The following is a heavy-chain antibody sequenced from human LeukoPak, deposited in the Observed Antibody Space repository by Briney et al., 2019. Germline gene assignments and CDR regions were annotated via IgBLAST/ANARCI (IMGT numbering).Heavy chain of an antibody. D-gene: IGHD4-17*01. CDR3: ASILTTVSRSWFDP. CDR2: IYYSGST. V-gene: IGHV4-59*01. Sequence: PSETLSLTCTVSGCSINSYYWSWIRQPPGKGLEWIGYIYYSGSTNYNPSLKSRVTISVDTSKNQFSLKLSSVTAADTAVYYCASILTTVSRSWFDPWGQGTLVTVSS. CDR1: GCSINSYY. J-gene: IGHJ5*02.